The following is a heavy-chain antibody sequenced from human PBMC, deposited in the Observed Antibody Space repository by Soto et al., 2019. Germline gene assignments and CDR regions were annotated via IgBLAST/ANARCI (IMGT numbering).Heavy chain of an antibody. Sequence: QVQLQQWGAGLLKPSETLSLTCAVSGGSLSDYYWPWIRQSPGKGLEWIGEIHPSGSTYYNPSLRSRVTISVDTSKNQFSLKLTSLNAADTAIYYCARGRDEYKLGNVWGHGTTVTVSS. J-gene: IGHJ6*02. CDR2: IHPSGST. V-gene: IGHV4-34*01. CDR3: ARGRDEYKLGNV. CDR1: GGSLSDYY. D-gene: IGHD1-1*01.